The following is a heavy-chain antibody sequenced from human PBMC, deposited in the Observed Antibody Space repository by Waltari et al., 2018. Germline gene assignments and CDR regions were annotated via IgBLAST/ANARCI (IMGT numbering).Heavy chain of an antibody. V-gene: IGHV4-38-2*01. Sequence: QVQLQESGPGLVKPSETLSLSCAVSGYSVSSGYFLGWIRQPPGKGLEWIGTIYHSGSTYYNPSLNSRVTISIDTSKNQFSLIVSSVTAADTAVYYCARVSRSGQRLGVFDYWGQGTLVTVSA. CDR3: ARVSRSGQRLGVFDY. CDR1: GYSVSSGYF. D-gene: IGHD7-27*01. CDR2: IYHSGST. J-gene: IGHJ4*02.